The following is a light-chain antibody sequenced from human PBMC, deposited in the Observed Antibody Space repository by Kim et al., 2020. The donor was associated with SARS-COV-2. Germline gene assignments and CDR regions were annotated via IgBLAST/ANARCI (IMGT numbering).Light chain of an antibody. V-gene: IGLV3-9*01. CDR3: QVWDSSTAV. Sequence: VALGQTARITCGGNNIGSKNVHWYQQKPGQAPVLVIYRDSNRPSGIPERFSGSNSGNTATLTISRAQAGDEADYYCQVWDSSTAVSGGGTQLTVL. CDR2: RDS. CDR1: NIGSKN. J-gene: IGLJ3*02.